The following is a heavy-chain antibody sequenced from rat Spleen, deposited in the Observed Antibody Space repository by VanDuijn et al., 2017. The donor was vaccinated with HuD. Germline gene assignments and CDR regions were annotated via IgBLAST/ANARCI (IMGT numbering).Heavy chain of an antibody. D-gene: IGHD2-1*01. CDR1: GFTFSDYY. CDR3: ARRYDFDY. V-gene: IGHV5-29*01. Sequence: EVQLVESDGGLVQPGGSLKLSCVASGFTFSDYYMAWVRQAPTKGLEWVATISFDGISTYYRDSVQGRFTISRDNAKSALYLQMDSLRSEDTATYYCARRYDFDYWGQGVMVTVSS. CDR2: ISFDGIST. J-gene: IGHJ2*01.